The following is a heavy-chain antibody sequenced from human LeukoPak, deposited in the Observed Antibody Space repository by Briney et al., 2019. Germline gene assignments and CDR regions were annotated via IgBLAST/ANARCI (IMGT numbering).Heavy chain of an antibody. CDR3: ARGGNPYSSGWFDY. CDR1: GFPFSSHG. Sequence: GGSLRLSCAASGFPFSSHGMSWVRQAPGKGLEWVSGIIGGAGSTYYADSVKGRFTISRDNAKNSLYLQMNSLRAEDTALYYCARGGNPYSSGWFDYWGQGTLVTVSS. V-gene: IGHV3-23*01. D-gene: IGHD6-19*01. CDR2: IIGGAGST. J-gene: IGHJ4*02.